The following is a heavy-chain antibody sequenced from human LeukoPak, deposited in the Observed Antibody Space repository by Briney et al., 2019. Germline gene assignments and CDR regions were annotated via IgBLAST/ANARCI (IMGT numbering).Heavy chain of an antibody. CDR2: INSDGSST. Sequence: GGSLRLSCAASGFTFSSYWMHWVRQAPGKGLVWVSRINSDGSSTSYADSVKGRFTISRDNAKNTLYLQINSLRAEDTAVYYCARKGYSGSYFDYWGQGTLVTVSS. V-gene: IGHV3-74*01. CDR3: ARKGYSGSYFDY. CDR1: GFTFSSYW. J-gene: IGHJ4*02. D-gene: IGHD1-26*01.